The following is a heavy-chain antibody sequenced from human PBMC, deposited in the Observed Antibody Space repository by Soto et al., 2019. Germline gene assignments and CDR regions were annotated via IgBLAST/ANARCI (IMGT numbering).Heavy chain of an antibody. CDR1: GGSISSYY. D-gene: IGHD2-15*01. CDR2: IYYSGST. V-gene: IGHV4-59*08. Sequence: PSETLSLTCTVSGGSISSYYWSWIRQPPGKGLEWIGYIYYSGSTNYNPSLKSRVTISVDTSKNQFSLKLSSVTAADTAVYYCASLGYCSGGSCYSVVGMDVWGQGTTVTVSS. J-gene: IGHJ6*02. CDR3: ASLGYCSGGSCYSVVGMDV.